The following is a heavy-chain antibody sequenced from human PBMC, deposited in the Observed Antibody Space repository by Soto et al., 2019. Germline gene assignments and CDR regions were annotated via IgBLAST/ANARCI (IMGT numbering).Heavy chain of an antibody. CDR2: INTDGSDT. D-gene: IGHD4-17*01. CDR1: GFIFSSDW. J-gene: IGHJ4*02. Sequence: GGSLRLSCAASGFIFSSDWMHWVRQAPGKGLVWVSRINTDGSDTYYADSVKGRFTISRDKSKNTVFLQMNSLRADDTAVYHCAKDPNGDYVGAFDSWGQGTLVTVS. CDR3: AKDPNGDYVGAFDS. V-gene: IGHV3-74*01.